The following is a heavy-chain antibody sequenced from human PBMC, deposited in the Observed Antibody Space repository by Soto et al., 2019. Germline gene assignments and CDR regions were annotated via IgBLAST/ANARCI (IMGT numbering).Heavy chain of an antibody. J-gene: IGHJ4*02. CDR2: ISGSGGST. CDR1: GFTFSSYA. D-gene: IGHD2-15*01. CDR3: AKDRDILVVVARLGSYFDY. Sequence: SLRLSCAASGFTFSSYAMSWVRQAPGKGLEWVSAISGSGGSTYYADSVKGRFTISRDNSKNTLYLQMNSLRAEDTAVYYCAKDRDILVVVARLGSYFDYWGPATLVSVSS. V-gene: IGHV3-23*01.